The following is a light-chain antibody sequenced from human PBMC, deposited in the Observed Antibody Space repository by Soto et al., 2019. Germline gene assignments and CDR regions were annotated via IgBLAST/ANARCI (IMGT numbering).Light chain of an antibody. J-gene: IGKJ1*01. Sequence: IQMTQSPASVSASVGDRVTLSCQASQGISRSLAWYQQKPGKAPKLLIYAASSLQSGVPSRFSGSGFGTDFTLTISSLQPDDFATYYCQQYNSLWTFGQGTKVDIK. V-gene: IGKV1D-16*01. CDR1: QGISRS. CDR2: AAS. CDR3: QQYNSLWT.